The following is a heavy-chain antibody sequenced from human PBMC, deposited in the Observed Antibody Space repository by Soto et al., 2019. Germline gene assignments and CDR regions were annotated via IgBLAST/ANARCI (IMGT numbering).Heavy chain of an antibody. CDR2: IYYSGNT. Sequence: TSETLSPTCTVSCGSISGYYWSWIRQPPGKGLEWIGYIYYSGNTNYNPSLKSRVTISVDTSKNQFSLKLSSVTAADTAVYYCARWARGVRYYYFDYWGQGTLVTVSS. V-gene: IGHV4-59*01. J-gene: IGHJ4*02. CDR1: CGSISGYY. CDR3: ARWARGVRYYYFDY. D-gene: IGHD3-10*01.